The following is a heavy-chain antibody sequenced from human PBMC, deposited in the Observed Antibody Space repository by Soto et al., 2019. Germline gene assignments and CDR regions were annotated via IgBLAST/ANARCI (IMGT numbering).Heavy chain of an antibody. CDR1: GFSFSIYA. V-gene: IGHV3-23*01. D-gene: IGHD3-22*01. Sequence: EVQLLDSGGRLVQPGGSLRLSCAASGFSFSIYAMNWVRQAPGKGLEWVSGISGGGGSTYYADSVKGRFTISRDNSKNTLYLQMNSLRVEDTAVHYCAKDPTSYDSSAQFDSWGQGTLVTVSS. CDR2: ISGGGGST. CDR3: AKDPTSYDSSAQFDS. J-gene: IGHJ4*02.